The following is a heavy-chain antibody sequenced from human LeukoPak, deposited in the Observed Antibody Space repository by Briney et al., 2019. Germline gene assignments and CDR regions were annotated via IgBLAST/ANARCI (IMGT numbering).Heavy chain of an antibody. CDR3: TRKGRVVQYYYDSSGYYYFDY. D-gene: IGHD3-22*01. J-gene: IGHJ4*02. Sequence: GGSLRLSCAASGFTFSSYAMSWVRQAPWKGLEWVGFIRSKAYGGTTEYAASVKGRFTISRDDSKSIAYLQMNSLKTEDTAVYYCTRKGRVVQYYYDSSGYYYFDYWGQGTLVTVSS. V-gene: IGHV3-49*04. CDR2: IRSKAYGGTT. CDR1: GFTFSSYA.